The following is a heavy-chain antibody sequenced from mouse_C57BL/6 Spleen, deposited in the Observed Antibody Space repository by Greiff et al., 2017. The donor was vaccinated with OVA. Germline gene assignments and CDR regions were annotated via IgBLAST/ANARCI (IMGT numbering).Heavy chain of an antibody. V-gene: IGHV1-55*01. Sequence: VKLQQPGAELVKPGASVKMSCKASGYTFTSYWITWVKQRPGQGLEWIGDIYPGSGSTNYNEKFKSKATLTVDTSSSTAYMQLSSLTSEDSAVYYCAAGNYYGRGYFDVWGTGTTVTVSS. D-gene: IGHD1-1*01. J-gene: IGHJ1*03. CDR3: AAGNYYGRGYFDV. CDR1: GYTFTSYW. CDR2: IYPGSGST.